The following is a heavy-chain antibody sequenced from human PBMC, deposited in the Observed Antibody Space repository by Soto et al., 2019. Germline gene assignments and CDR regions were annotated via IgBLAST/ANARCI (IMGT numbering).Heavy chain of an antibody. CDR2: IIPIFGTA. CDR3: ARVGARLHAFDY. CDR1: GGTFSSYA. J-gene: IGHJ4*02. V-gene: IGHV1-69*13. Sequence: SVKVSCKASGGTFSSYAISWVRQAPGQGLEWMGGIIPIFGTANYAQQFQGRVTISAAESTSTAYLELSSLTSQDPAVYSCARVGARLHAFDYWGQGTLVTVSS. D-gene: IGHD2-15*01.